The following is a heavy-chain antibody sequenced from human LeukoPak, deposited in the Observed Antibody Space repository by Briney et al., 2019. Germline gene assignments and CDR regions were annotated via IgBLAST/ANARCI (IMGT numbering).Heavy chain of an antibody. Sequence: GESLKISCKGSGYSFSIYWISWVRQMPGKGLEWRGNISPGDSDIRYSPSFQGQVTFSADKSISTAYRQWSSLKASDTAMYYVARRDSSGYSFDSWGQGTLVTVSS. J-gene: IGHJ5*01. CDR3: ARRDSSGYSFDS. CDR2: ISPGDSDI. V-gene: IGHV5-51*01. CDR1: GYSFSIYW. D-gene: IGHD3-22*01.